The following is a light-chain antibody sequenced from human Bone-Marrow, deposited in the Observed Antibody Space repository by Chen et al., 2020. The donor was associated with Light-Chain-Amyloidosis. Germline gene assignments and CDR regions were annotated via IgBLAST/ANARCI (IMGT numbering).Light chain of an antibody. CDR2: DEI. Sequence: SYVLTQPSSVSVAPGQTATIACGGNNIGSTSVHWYQQTPGQPPLLADYDEIDPPPGIPQRLSGSNSGNTATLTIRRVEAGEDADYCCQVGDRSSDRPVFGGGTKLTVL. V-gene: IGLV3-21*02. CDR1: NIGSTS. CDR3: QVGDRSSDRPV. J-gene: IGLJ3*02.